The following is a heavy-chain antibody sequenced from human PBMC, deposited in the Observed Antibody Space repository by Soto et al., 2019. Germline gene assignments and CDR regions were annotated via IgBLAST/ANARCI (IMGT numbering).Heavy chain of an antibody. CDR1: GYSFSNYY. J-gene: IGHJ3*01. Sequence: QVNLVQSGAEVKKPGASVKLSCQASGYSFSNYYMHWVRQAPGQGLEWMGIIKPSDGDTIYAQSFEGRVTVTGDTSKSTVYIELKSLTYEDTAVYYCAKDRGATDWENEALEVWGQGTMVTVSS. CDR3: AKDRGATDWENEALEV. D-gene: IGHD1-26*01. V-gene: IGHV1-46*03. CDR2: IKPSDGDT.